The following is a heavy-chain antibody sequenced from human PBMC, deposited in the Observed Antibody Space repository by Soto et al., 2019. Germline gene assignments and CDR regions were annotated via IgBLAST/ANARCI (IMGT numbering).Heavy chain of an antibody. CDR1: GFSFSSYA. CDR2: ISAGGGRS. V-gene: IGHV3-23*01. CDR3: AKGYIEYSASVDK. J-gene: IGHJ4*02. D-gene: IGHD5-12*01. Sequence: EVQLLESGGGLVQPGGSLRLACAASGFSFSSYAMVWVRQAPGKGLEWVSVISAGGGRSYFADSVKGRFTISRDNYKNVLSLEMNSLRAEDTGTYFCAKGYIEYSASVDKWGQGTMVLVSS.